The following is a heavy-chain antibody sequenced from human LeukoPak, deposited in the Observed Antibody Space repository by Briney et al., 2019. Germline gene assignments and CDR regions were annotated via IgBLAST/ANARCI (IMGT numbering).Heavy chain of an antibody. J-gene: IGHJ4*02. CDR2: IRADGSGK. D-gene: IGHD7-27*01. Sequence: GGSLRLSCAASGFTFSSHWMSWVRQAPGKGLEWVASIRADGSGKFYVDSVKGRFTIYRDDAKSSLYLQMNSLGAEDTAVYYCARDPGDYWGQGTLVTVSS. CDR1: GFTFSSHW. V-gene: IGHV3-7*01. CDR3: ARDPGDY.